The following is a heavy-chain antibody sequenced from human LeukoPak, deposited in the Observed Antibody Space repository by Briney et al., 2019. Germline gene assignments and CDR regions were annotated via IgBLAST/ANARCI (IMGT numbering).Heavy chain of an antibody. D-gene: IGHD3-10*01. J-gene: IGHJ2*01. CDR2: IYSDGST. Sequence: GGSLRLSCEATGFTFSTKYMSWVRQVPGKGLQWVSLIYSDGSTFYTDSVKGRLTISRDNSKNTLYLQMNSLRAEDTAVYHCARYGGSGSFFYWYFDLWGRGTLVTVSS. CDR3: ARYGGSGSFFYWYFDL. V-gene: IGHV3-66*01. CDR1: GFTFSTKY.